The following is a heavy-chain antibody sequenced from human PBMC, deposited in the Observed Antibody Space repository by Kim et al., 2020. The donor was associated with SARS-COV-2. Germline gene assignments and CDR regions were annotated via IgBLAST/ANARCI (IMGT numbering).Heavy chain of an antibody. J-gene: IGHJ6*02. V-gene: IGHV4-34*01. CDR3: ARVRGAGGYLNYYYGMDV. Sequence: KSRVTISVDTSKNQFSLKLSSVTAADTAVYYCARVRGAGGYLNYYYGMDVWGQGTTVTVSS. D-gene: IGHD3-10*01.